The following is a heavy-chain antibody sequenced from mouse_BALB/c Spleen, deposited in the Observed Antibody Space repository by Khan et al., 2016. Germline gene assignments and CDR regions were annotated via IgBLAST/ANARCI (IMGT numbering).Heavy chain of an antibody. Sequence: QIQLVQSGPELKKPGETVKISCKASGYTFPNYGMNWVKQAPGKGLKWMGWINTNTGEPTYAEEFKGRFAFSLEPSASTAYLTITNLKNEDTGTYFCAEDYYGRNWFAYWGQGTLVTVSA. V-gene: IGHV9-3*02. J-gene: IGHJ3*01. CDR2: INTNTGEP. CDR3: AEDYYGRNWFAY. D-gene: IGHD1-1*01. CDR1: GYTFPNYG.